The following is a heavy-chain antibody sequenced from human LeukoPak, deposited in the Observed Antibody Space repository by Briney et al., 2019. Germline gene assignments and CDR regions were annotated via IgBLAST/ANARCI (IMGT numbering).Heavy chain of an antibody. Sequence: PGGSLRLSCAASGFTFSSYWMHWVRQAPGKGLVWVSRVNSDGTGTTYADSVEGRFTISRDNAKNTVYLQMHSLRAEDTAIYYCIRTLIVATSPYMDVWGKGITVTVSS. J-gene: IGHJ6*03. CDR1: GFTFSSYW. CDR3: IRTLIVATSPYMDV. D-gene: IGHD5-12*01. CDR2: VNSDGTGT. V-gene: IGHV3-74*01.